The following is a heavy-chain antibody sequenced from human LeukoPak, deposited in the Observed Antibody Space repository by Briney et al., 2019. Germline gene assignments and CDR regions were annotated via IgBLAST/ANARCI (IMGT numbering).Heavy chain of an antibody. Sequence: PGGSLRLSCAASGFTFSSFVMSWVRQAPGKGLGWVSAISGSGVTTYYADSVKGRFTIARDNSKNTLYLQMDGLRAEDTALYYCTRGRLPVDYWGQGTLVTVSS. CDR2: ISGSGVTT. D-gene: IGHD2-15*01. CDR1: GFTFSSFV. V-gene: IGHV3-23*01. CDR3: TRGRLPVDY. J-gene: IGHJ4*02.